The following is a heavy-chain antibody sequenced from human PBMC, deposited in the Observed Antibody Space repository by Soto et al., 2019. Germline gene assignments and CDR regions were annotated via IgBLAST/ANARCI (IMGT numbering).Heavy chain of an antibody. D-gene: IGHD3-10*01. CDR3: ARDWAMVRGVPYYYGMDV. CDR1: GGSISSYY. Sequence: PSETLSLTCTVSGGSISSYYWSWIRQPPGKGLEWIGYIYYSGSTNYNPSLKSRVTISVDTSKNQFSLKLSSVTAADTAVYYCARDWAMVRGVPYYYGMDVWGQGNTVTVS. V-gene: IGHV4-59*01. CDR2: IYYSGST. J-gene: IGHJ6*02.